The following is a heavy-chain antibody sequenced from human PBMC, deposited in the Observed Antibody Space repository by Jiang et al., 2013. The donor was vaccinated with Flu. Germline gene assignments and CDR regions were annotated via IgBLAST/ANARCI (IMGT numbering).Heavy chain of an antibody. CDR1: GGSITSDY. J-gene: IGHJ3*01. D-gene: IGHD3-3*01. CDR2: IYYNGNT. Sequence: LLKPSETLSLSCTVSGGSITSDYWYWIRQPPGKGLEWIGYIYYNGNTNYNPSLKSRVTISVDTSKNEFSLRLSSVTAADTAVYYCARGNTIFGVVIRGAAFNVWGQGTMV. CDR3: ARGNTIFGVVIRGAAFNV. V-gene: IGHV4-59*08.